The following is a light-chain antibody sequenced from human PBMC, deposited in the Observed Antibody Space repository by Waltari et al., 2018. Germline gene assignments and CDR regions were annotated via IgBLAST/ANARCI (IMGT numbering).Light chain of an antibody. CDR1: QSVSRS. V-gene: IGKV3-20*01. CDR2: GAS. Sequence: EIVLTQSPGTLSLSPGERATLSCRDSQSVSRSLAWYTQKPGQSPRPPNYGASSRATGVPDRFSGSGSGTDFSLTISRLEPEDFEVYECQHYVRLPVSFGQGTKVEIK. CDR3: QHYVRLPVS. J-gene: IGKJ1*01.